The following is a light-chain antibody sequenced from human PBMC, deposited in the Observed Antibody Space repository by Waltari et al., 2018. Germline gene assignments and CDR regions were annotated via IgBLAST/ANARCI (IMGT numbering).Light chain of an antibody. CDR3: QSADSSGTYV. CDR1: ALPKPY. Sequence: SYELTQPPSVSVSPGQTARTTCSADALPKPYAYWYQQKPGQAPVLVIYKDSERPSGIPERFSGSSSGTTVTLTISGVQAEDEADYYCQSADSSGTYVFGTGTKVTVL. V-gene: IGLV3-25*03. CDR2: KDS. J-gene: IGLJ1*01.